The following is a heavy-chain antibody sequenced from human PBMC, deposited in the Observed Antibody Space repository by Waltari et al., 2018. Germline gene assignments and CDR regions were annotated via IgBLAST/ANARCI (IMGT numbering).Heavy chain of an antibody. D-gene: IGHD3-22*01. CDR1: GGTFSSYA. CDR2: IIPSFGTA. Sequence: VSCKASGGTFSSYAISWVRQATGQGLEWMGGIIPSFGTANYAQKFQGRVTMTTDESTSTAYMELSSLRSEDTAVYYCARAYHSAHSSGYPLFDYWGQGTLVTVSS. CDR3: ARAYHSAHSSGYPLFDY. J-gene: IGHJ4*02. V-gene: IGHV1-69*05.